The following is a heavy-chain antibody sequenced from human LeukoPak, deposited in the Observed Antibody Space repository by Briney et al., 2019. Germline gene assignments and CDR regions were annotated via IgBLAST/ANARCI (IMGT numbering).Heavy chain of an antibody. D-gene: IGHD2-2*01. V-gene: IGHV1-18*01. CDR1: GYTFTSYG. Sequence: GASVKVSCKVSGYTFTSYGISWVRQAPGQGLEWMGWISAYNGNTNYAQKLQGRVTMTTDTSTSTAYMELRSLRSDDTAVYYCAREYCSSTSCYIPELDYWGQGTLVTVSS. CDR3: AREYCSSTSCYIPELDY. CDR2: ISAYNGNT. J-gene: IGHJ4*02.